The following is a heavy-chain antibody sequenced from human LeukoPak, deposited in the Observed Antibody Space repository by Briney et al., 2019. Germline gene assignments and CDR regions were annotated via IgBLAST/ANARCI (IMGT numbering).Heavy chain of an antibody. V-gene: IGHV1-8*01. D-gene: IGHD3-22*01. CDR2: MNPNSGNT. Sequence: ASVKVSCKASGYTFTSYDINWVRQATGQGLEWMGWMNPNSGNTGYAQKFQGRVNMTRNTSISTAYMELSSLRSEDAAVYYCARGHYYDSSGSYAFDIWGQGTMVTVSS. CDR3: ARGHYYDSSGSYAFDI. J-gene: IGHJ3*02. CDR1: GYTFTSYD.